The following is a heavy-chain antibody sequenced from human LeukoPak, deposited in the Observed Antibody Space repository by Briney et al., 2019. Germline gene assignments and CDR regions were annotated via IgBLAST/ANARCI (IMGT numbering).Heavy chain of an antibody. D-gene: IGHD4/OR15-4a*01. J-gene: IGHJ4*02. CDR1: GXAFSNHG. CDR2: ISSDGNTK. Sequence: GGSLRLSCAASGXAFSNHGMHWVRQAPGKGLEWVAVISSDGNTKYYSDSVKGRFTISRDNSKNVMSLQMDSLTREDTAVYYCAKEGSANYLSFDHWGQGTLVTVSS. CDR3: AKEGSANYLSFDH. V-gene: IGHV3-30*18.